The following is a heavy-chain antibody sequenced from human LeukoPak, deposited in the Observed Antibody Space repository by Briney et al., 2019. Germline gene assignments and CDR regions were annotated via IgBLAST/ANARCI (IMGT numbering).Heavy chain of an antibody. J-gene: IGHJ4*02. CDR2: INSDETIS. V-gene: IGHV3-74*01. D-gene: IGHD5-18*01. CDR3: AKPWIQLWRGYYFDY. CDR1: GFTFSSYW. Sequence: GGSLRLSCAASGFTFSSYWMHWVRQVPNQGLMWVSRINSDETISEYVDSVNGRFTISRDNAKNTLYLQMNSLRAEDTAVYYCAKPWIQLWRGYYFDYWGQGTLVTVSS.